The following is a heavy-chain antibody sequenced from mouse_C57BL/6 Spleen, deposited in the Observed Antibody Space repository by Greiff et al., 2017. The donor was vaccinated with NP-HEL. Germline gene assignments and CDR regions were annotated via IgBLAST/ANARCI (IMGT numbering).Heavy chain of an antibody. CDR2: IDPNSGGT. Sequence: VKQSCKASGYTFTSYWMHWVKQRPGRGLEWIGRIDPNSGGTKYNEKFKSKATLTVDKPSSTAYMHLSSLTSEDSAVYYCARGITTVVALWYFDVWGTGTTVTVSS. CDR1: GYTFTSYW. CDR3: ARGITTVVALWYFDV. V-gene: IGHV1-72*01. D-gene: IGHD1-1*01. J-gene: IGHJ1*03.